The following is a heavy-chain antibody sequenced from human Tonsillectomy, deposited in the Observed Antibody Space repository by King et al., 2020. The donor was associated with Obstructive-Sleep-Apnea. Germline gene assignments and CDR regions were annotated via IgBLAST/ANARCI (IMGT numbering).Heavy chain of an antibody. Sequence: LQLQESGPGLVKPSETLSLTCTVSGGSISSSSYYWGWIRQPPGKGLECIGSIYYSGSTYYNPSLKSRVTISVDTSKNQFSLKLSSVTAADTAVYYCARNSVRYYDSSGYYPIDYWGQGTLVTVSS. J-gene: IGHJ4*02. CDR3: ARNSVRYYDSSGYYPIDY. CDR2: IYYSGST. V-gene: IGHV4-39*07. D-gene: IGHD3-22*01. CDR1: GGSISSSSYY.